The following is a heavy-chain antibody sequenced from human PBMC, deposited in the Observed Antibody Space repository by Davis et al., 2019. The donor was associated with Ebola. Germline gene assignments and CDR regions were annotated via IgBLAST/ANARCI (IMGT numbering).Heavy chain of an antibody. D-gene: IGHD2-21*02. V-gene: IGHV3-48*02. CDR3: VRGRDIVVVTATPCFGF. CDR1: GFTFSSYA. CDR2: MSHSSNTI. Sequence: GGSLRLSCAASGFTFSSYAMSWVRQAPGKGLEWVSYMSHSSNTIYYADSVKGRFTISRDNAKNSLFLQMNNLRDEDTAVYYCVRGRDIVVVTATPCFGFWGQGTMVTVSS. J-gene: IGHJ3*01.